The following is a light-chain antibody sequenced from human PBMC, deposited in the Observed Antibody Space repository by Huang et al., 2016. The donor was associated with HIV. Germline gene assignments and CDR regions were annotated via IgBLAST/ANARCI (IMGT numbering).Light chain of an antibody. CDR2: AAY. CDR3: QQSYSNTFT. V-gene: IGKV1-39*01. CDR1: QSISSY. J-gene: IGKJ3*01. Sequence: DIQMTQSPSSLSASVGDRVIITCRASQSISSYLNWYQQQPGKAPNLLIYAAYSLQSGVPSRFSGSGSGTDFTLTIRSLQPEDFATYYCQQSYSNTFTFGAGTKVDVK.